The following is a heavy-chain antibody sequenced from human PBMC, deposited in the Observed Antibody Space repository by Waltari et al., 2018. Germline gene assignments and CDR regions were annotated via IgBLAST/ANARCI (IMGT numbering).Heavy chain of an antibody. V-gene: IGHV1-3*01. CDR1: GYTFTNYA. D-gene: IGHD2-15*01. Sequence: QVQLVQSGAEVKKPGASVKVSCKASGYTFTNYAMHWVRQAPGQRLEWMGWINADNGNTKYSQKFQGRVTITRDTSASTAYMDLSSLRSEDTAVYYCARVLRYCSGGNCYFDYWGQGTLVTVSS. J-gene: IGHJ4*02. CDR3: ARVLRYCSGGNCYFDY. CDR2: INADNGNT.